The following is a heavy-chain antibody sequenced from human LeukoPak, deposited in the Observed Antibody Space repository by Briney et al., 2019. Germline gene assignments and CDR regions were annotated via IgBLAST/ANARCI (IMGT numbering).Heavy chain of an antibody. CDR2: INPNSGGA. V-gene: IGHV1-2*02. J-gene: IGHJ4*02. CDR3: ARGLGTVTTLNYYVAD. CDR1: GYTFTGYY. Sequence: ASVKVSCTASGYTFTGYYIHWVRQAPGQGLEWMGWINPNSGGAKYARKFQGRVTMTRDTSISTAYMEVSRLRSDDTAVYYCARGLGTVTTLNYYVADWGQGTLVAVSS. D-gene: IGHD4-17*01.